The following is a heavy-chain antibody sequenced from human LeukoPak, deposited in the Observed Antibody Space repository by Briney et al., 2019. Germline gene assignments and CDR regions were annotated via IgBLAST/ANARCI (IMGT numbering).Heavy chain of an antibody. V-gene: IGHV3-21*01. Sequence: GGSLRLSCAASGATFSSYGMSWVRQAPGKGLEWVSSISSSSSYIYYADAVRGRFTISRDNARNSLYLRMNSLGAEDTAVYYCASGYYTSVLRGYYFDYWGQGTLVTVSS. CDR3: ASGYYTSVLRGYYFDY. D-gene: IGHD3-3*01. CDR1: GATFSSYG. J-gene: IGHJ4*02. CDR2: ISSSSSYI.